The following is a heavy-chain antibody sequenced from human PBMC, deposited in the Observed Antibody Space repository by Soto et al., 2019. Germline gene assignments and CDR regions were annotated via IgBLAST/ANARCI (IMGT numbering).Heavy chain of an antibody. V-gene: IGHV1-45*02. D-gene: IGHD1-26*01. J-gene: IGHJ4*02. Sequence: QMRLVQSGAEVNKTGSSVTVSCKALGNTFTYRYLHWVRQAPGQALEWMGWITPFSGDVHYAQKFQKRVTITRDRSINTAYMQMSSLRSEDTAMYFCASGGHGSGPFTWELPDHWGQGTLVTVSS. CDR1: GNTFTYRY. CDR2: ITPFSGDV. CDR3: ASGGHGSGPFTWELPDH.